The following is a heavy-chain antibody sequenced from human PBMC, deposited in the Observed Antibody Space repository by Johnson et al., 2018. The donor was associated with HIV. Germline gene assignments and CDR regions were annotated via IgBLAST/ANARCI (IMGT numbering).Heavy chain of an antibody. J-gene: IGHJ3*02. V-gene: IGHV3-7*01. CDR3: ARRLWFGELSPPDAFDI. Sequence: DVQLVESGGGLVQPGGSLRLSCAASGFTFDDFAMHWVRQAPGKGLEWVANIKQDGSEKYYVDSVKGRFTISRDNAKNSLYLQMNSLRAEDTAVYYCARRLWFGELSPPDAFDIWGQGPMVTVSS. CDR1: GFTFDDFA. CDR2: IKQDGSEK. D-gene: IGHD3-10*01.